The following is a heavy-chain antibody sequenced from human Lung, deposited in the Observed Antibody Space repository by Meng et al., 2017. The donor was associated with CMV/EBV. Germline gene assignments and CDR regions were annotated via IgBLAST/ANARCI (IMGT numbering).Heavy chain of an antibody. Sequence: GGSXRLXXAASGFTVTDNYMIWVRQAPGKGLEWVSVIYSADRAYYADSVRGRFTISRDISKNTVYLQMLNLRAEDAAMYYCARPLAIRPMLGYYYGLDVWGQGXTVTVSS. CDR3: ARPLAIRPMLGYYYGLDV. V-gene: IGHV3-53*01. J-gene: IGHJ6*02. CDR2: IYSADRA. CDR1: GFTVTDNY. D-gene: IGHD6-6*01.